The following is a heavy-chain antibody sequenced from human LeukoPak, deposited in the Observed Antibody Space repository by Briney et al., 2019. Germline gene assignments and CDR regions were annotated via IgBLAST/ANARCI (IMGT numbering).Heavy chain of an antibody. CDR1: GFTVSTNY. D-gene: IGHD6-19*01. CDR3: ARVGYNSGWYRL. Sequence: GGSLRLSCAASGFTVSTNYMSWVRQAPGKGLEWVSVIYSGGSTYYADSVKGRFTTSRDNSKNTLYLQMNSLRAEDTAVYYCARVGYNSGWYRLWGQGTLVTVSS. CDR2: IYSGGST. J-gene: IGHJ4*02. V-gene: IGHV3-66*01.